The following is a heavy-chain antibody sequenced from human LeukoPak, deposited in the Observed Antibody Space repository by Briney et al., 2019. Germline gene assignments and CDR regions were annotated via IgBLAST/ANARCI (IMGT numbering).Heavy chain of an antibody. D-gene: IGHD5-18*01. Sequence: GRSLRLSCAASGFTFSSYAMHWVRQAPGKGLEWVAVISYDGSNKYYADSVKGRFTISRDNSKNTLYLQMNSLRAEDTAVYYCAREPPWAQLWFEAFDIWGQGTMVTVSS. CDR3: AREPPWAQLWFEAFDI. V-gene: IGHV3-30*04. CDR1: GFTFSSYA. J-gene: IGHJ3*02. CDR2: ISYDGSNK.